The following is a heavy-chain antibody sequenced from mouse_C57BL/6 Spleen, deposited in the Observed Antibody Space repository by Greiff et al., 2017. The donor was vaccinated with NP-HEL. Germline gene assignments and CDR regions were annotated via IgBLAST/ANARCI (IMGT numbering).Heavy chain of an antibody. V-gene: IGHV3-6*01. J-gene: IGHJ4*01. CDR3: ARTGEGYYAMDY. Sequence: EVQLQQSGPGLVKPSQSLSLTCSVTGYSITSGYYWNWIRQFPGNKLEWMGYISYDGSNNYNPSLKNRISITRDTSKNQFFLKLNSVTTEDTATYDCARTGEGYYAMDYWGQGTSVTVSS. CDR2: ISYDGSN. CDR1: GYSITSGYY.